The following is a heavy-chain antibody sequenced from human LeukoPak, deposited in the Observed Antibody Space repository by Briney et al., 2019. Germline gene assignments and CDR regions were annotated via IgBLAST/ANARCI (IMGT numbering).Heavy chain of an antibody. CDR3: ARGTTVVTPSYYYYGMDV. CDR2: IYYSGST. Sequence: SQTLSLTCTVSGGSTSSGDYYWSWIRQPPGKGLEWIGYIYYSGSTYYNPSLKSRVTISVDTSKNQFSLKLSSVTAADTAVYYCARGTTVVTPSYYYYGMDVWGQGTTVTVSS. CDR1: GGSTSSGDYY. D-gene: IGHD4-23*01. V-gene: IGHV4-30-4*01. J-gene: IGHJ6*02.